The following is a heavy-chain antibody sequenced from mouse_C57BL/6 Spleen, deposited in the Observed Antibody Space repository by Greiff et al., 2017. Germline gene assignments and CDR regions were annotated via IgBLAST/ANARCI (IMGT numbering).Heavy chain of an antibody. J-gene: IGHJ2*01. D-gene: IGHD3-2*02. V-gene: IGHV1-50*01. CDR3: ARRPHGSGYYFDY. CDR2: IDPSDSYT. Sequence: QVQLQQPGAELVKPGASVKLSCKASGYTFTSYWMQWVKQRPGQGLAWIGEIDPSDSYTNYNQKFKGKATLTVDTSSSTAYMQLSSLTSEDSAVYYCARRPHGSGYYFDYWGQGTTLTVSS. CDR1: GYTFTSYW.